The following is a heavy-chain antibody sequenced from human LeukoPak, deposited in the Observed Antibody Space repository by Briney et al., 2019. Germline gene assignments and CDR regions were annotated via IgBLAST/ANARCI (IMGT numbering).Heavy chain of an antibody. CDR2: ISYDGSNK. J-gene: IGHJ4*02. D-gene: IGHD3-3*01. CDR3: ARDNYDFWSGYYFY. CDR1: GFTFSSYG. V-gene: IGHV3-30*03. Sequence: GGSLRLSCAASGFTFSSYGMHWVRQAPGKGLEWVAVISYDGSNKYYADSVKGRFTISRDNSKNTLYLQMNSLRAEDTAVYYCARDNYDFWSGYYFYWGQGTLVTVSS.